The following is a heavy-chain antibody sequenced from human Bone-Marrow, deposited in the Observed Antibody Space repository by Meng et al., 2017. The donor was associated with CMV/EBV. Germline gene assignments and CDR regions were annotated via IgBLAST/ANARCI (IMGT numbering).Heavy chain of an antibody. CDR3: ARQLGF. CDR1: GITFSSYS. J-gene: IGHJ4*02. Sequence: GESLKISCAASGITFSSYSMNWVRQAPGKGLEWVSYISSSTSSIYYADSVKGRFTISRDNAKNSLYLQMNSLRAGDTAVYYCARQLGFWGQGTLVTVSS. V-gene: IGHV3-48*04. D-gene: IGHD6-6*01. CDR2: ISSSTSSI.